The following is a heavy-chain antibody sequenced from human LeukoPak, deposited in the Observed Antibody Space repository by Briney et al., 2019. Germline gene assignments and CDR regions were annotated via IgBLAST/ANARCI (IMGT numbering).Heavy chain of an antibody. CDR2: ISYDGSNK. CDR1: GFTFSSYG. CDR3: AKVLIKWELNPLDY. V-gene: IGHV3-30*18. D-gene: IGHD1-26*01. Sequence: GRSLRLSCAASGFTFSSYGMHWVRQAPGKGLEWVAVISYDGSNKYYADSVKGRFTISRDNSKNTLYLQMNSLRAEDTAVYYCAKVLIKWELNPLDYWGQGTLVTVSS. J-gene: IGHJ4*02.